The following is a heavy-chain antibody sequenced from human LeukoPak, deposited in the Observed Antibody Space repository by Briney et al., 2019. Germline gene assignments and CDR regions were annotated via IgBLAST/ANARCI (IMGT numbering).Heavy chain of an antibody. CDR3: ARGGVDYYGSGTYYLMYYFDY. CDR2: ISGSGGAS. J-gene: IGHJ4*02. CDR1: GFTFSKHG. Sequence: PGGSLRLSCAASGFTFSKHGMNWVRQAPGKGLEWVSGISGSGGASYYADSVKGRFTISRDDSHNTLYLQMNSLRAEDTAVYFCARGGVDYYGSGTYYLMYYFDYWGQGALVTVSS. V-gene: IGHV3-23*01. D-gene: IGHD3-10*01.